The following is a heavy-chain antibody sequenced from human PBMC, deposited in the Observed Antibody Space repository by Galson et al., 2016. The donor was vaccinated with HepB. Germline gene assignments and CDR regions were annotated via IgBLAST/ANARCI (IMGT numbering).Heavy chain of an antibody. CDR2: ISANSDST. CDR1: GFYFSDYS. J-gene: IGHJ6*02. CDR3: ARERAETVAQGFIRVHRIHYYSGMDV. V-gene: IGHV3-48*02. Sequence: SLRLSCAASGFYFSDYSMNWVRQAPGKGLEWLSYISANSDSTYYADSVKGRFTISRDNAKNSLYLQMNSLRDEDTAVYYCARERAETVAQGFIRVHRIHYYSGMDVWGQGTTVTASS. D-gene: IGHD3-10*01.